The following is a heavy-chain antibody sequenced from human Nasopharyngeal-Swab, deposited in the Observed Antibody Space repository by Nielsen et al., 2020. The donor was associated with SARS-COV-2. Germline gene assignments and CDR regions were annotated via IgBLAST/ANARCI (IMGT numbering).Heavy chain of an antibody. J-gene: IGHJ2*01. CDR1: GGSISSSSYF. D-gene: IGHD3-3*01. CDR2: IYYSGST. Sequence: ESLKISCTVSGGSISSSSYFWGWIRQPPGKGLEWSGSIYYSGSTYYNPSLKSRVTISEDTSKNQFSLKLSSVTDADTAVYYCARHRLTIFGVVSPSYWYFDLWGRGTLVSVSS. CDR3: ARHRLTIFGVVSPSYWYFDL. V-gene: IGHV4-39*01.